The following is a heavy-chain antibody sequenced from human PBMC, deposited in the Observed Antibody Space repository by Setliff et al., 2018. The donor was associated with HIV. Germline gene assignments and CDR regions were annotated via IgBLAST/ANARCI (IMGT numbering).Heavy chain of an antibody. D-gene: IGHD2-21*02. CDR2: IYHSGSI. J-gene: IGHJ2*01. Sequence: SETLSLTCTVSGDSISSYYWGWIRQPPGKGLEWIGSIYHSGSIYYNPSLKSRVTISVDTSKNQFSLKLSSVTAADTAVYYCARHDGTYCGGDCYLLGYFDLWGRGALVTVSS. CDR3: ARHDGTYCGGDCYLLGYFDL. V-gene: IGHV4-38-2*02. CDR1: GDSISSYY.